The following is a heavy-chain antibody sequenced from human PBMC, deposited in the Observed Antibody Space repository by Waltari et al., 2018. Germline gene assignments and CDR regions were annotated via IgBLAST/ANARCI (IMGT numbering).Heavy chain of an antibody. CDR3: ARPLTYYDSLTGYSYDAFDI. Sequence: QVQLVQSGAEVKKPGSSVKVSCKASGGTFSSYAISWVRQAPGQGLEWMGGIIPIFGTANYAQKFQGRVTMTTDESTSTAYMELSSLRSEDTAVYYCARPLTYYDSLTGYSYDAFDIWGQGTMVTVSS. CDR1: GGTFSSYA. D-gene: IGHD3-9*01. J-gene: IGHJ3*02. V-gene: IGHV1-69*05. CDR2: IIPIFGTA.